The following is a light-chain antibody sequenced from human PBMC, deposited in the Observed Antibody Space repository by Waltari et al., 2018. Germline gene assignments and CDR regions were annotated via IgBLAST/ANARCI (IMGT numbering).Light chain of an antibody. V-gene: IGKV3-15*01. J-gene: IGKJ2*01. CDR2: GAS. CDR3: QHYHQWPPYT. Sequence: EIVLTQSPSTLSVSPGERAILPCRARQTISNNLAWYQQRPGQPPRLLIYGASARAAAIPVRFSGSGSGTEFTLTISGLQSEDFAVYYCQHYHQWPPYTFGQGTKVE. CDR1: QTISNN.